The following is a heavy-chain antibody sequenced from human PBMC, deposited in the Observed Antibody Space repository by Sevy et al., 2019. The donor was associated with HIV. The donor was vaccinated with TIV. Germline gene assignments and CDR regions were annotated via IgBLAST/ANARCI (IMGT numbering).Heavy chain of an antibody. J-gene: IGHJ4*01. CDR1: GFAFSSHA. D-gene: IGHD6-13*01. CDR3: ARDGGYSIKWYPLY. V-gene: IGHV3-30-3*01. CDR2: ISYEGTET. Sequence: GGSLRLSCAASGFAFSSHAMHWVRQAPGKGLEWVAVISYEGTETFYAASVKGRFTISRDNSKSMLSLQINSLRPEDTAVYYCARDGGYSIKWYPLYWGHGTLVTVSS.